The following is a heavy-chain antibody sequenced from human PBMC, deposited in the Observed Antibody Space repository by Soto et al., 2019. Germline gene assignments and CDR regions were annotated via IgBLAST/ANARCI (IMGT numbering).Heavy chain of an antibody. CDR2: MNPNSGNT. D-gene: IGHD6-13*01. CDR1: GYTFTSYD. CDR3: ARDMGIAAAGAYYYYGMDV. J-gene: IGHJ6*02. V-gene: IGHV1-8*01. Sequence: ASVKVSCKASGYTFTSYDINWVRQATGEGLEWMGWMNPNSGNTGYAQKFQGRVTMTRDTSISTAYMELSRLRSDDTAVYYCARDMGIAAAGAYYYYGMDVWGQGTTVTVSS.